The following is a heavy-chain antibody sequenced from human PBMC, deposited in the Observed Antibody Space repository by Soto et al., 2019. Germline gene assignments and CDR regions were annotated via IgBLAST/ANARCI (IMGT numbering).Heavy chain of an antibody. D-gene: IGHD1-26*01. CDR3: ARDRGSYALDY. J-gene: IGHJ4*02. CDR2: ISANNGNT. V-gene: IGHV1-18*01. CDR1: GYTFTSYG. Sequence: QVQLVQSGAEVKKPGASVKVSCKASGYTFTSYGISWVRQAPGQGLEWMGWISANNGNTNYAQKLQGRXTXTXHTSTSAAYMGLRSLRSDDTAVYYCARDRGSYALDYWGQGTLVTVSS.